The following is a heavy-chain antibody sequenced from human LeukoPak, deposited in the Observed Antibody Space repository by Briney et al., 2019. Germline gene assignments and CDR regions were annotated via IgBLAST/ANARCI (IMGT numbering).Heavy chain of an antibody. Sequence: GGSLRLSCAGSGFTFSSYAMSWVRQAPGKGLEWVSAISSGGTPYYAASVRGRFIISRDTSTNTLYLQVKSLTAEDTAVYYCAKPEVGVASIDCWGQGTLVTVSS. V-gene: IGHV3-23*01. CDR2: ISSGGTP. J-gene: IGHJ4*02. CDR1: GFTFSSYA. D-gene: IGHD2-2*01. CDR3: AKPEVGVASIDC.